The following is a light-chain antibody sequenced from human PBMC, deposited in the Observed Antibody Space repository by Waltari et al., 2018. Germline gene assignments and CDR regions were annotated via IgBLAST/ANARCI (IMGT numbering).Light chain of an antibody. CDR3: QKYGTLPAT. Sequence: EIVLTQPPGPLSSSPAERATVSCRASQSVSRTLAWYQQKPGQAPRLLIYDASSRATGIPDRFSGSGSGTDFSLTISRLEPEDFAVYYCQKYGTLPATFGQGTKVEIK. J-gene: IGKJ1*01. CDR2: DAS. V-gene: IGKV3-20*01. CDR1: QSVSRT.